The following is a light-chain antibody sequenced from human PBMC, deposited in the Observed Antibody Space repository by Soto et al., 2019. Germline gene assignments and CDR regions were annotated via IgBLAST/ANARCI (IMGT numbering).Light chain of an antibody. CDR3: QQYNNYTWT. Sequence: IQMPQCPSTLSAPIVDRVTITCRASQSISRCLACYQQNPGKHPKLLMYQAYTLETGVPSKFSGSGSGTENTLSISSLQTDDFATYHFQQYNNYTWTVRQRTKVEFK. CDR1: QSISRC. CDR2: QAY. J-gene: IGKJ1*01. V-gene: IGKV1-5*03.